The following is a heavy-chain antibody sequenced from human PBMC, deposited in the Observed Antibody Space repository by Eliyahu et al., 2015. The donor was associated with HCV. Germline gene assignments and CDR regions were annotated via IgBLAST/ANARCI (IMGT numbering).Heavy chain of an antibody. CDR3: ARVDRAGLAGRLLD. V-gene: IGHV1-69*01. J-gene: IGHJ4*02. CDR2: IIPIFGTA. Sequence: EVKKPGSSVKVSCKASGGTFSNFAINWVRQAPGQGLEWMGGIIPIFGTANXAPKFQGRVSISADESSSTAYMELRSLRSEDTAEYYCARVDRAGLAGRLLDWAQGTLVTVSS. CDR1: GGTFSNFA. D-gene: IGHD6-6*01.